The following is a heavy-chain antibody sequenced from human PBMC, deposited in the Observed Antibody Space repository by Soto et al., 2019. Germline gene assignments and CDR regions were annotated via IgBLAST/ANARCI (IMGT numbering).Heavy chain of an antibody. CDR2: IIPIFGTA. Sequence: ASVKVSCKASGVTFSSYAISWVRQAPGQGLEWMGGIIPIFGTANYAQKFQGRVTITADESTSTAYMELSSLRSEDTAVYYCAREYCSGGSCYSTPWGQGTLVTVSS. CDR3: AREYCSGGSCYSTP. V-gene: IGHV1-69*13. CDR1: GVTFSSYA. J-gene: IGHJ5*02. D-gene: IGHD2-15*01.